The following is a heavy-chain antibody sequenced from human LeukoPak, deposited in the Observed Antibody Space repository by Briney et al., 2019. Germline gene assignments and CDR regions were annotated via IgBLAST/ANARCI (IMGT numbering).Heavy chain of an antibody. J-gene: IGHJ4*02. V-gene: IGHV4-39*07. CDR3: ARGGCSSTSCYPSLPFDY. D-gene: IGHD2-2*01. Sequence: SETLSLTCTVSGGSVSSSSYYWGWIRQPPGKGLEWIGSIYYSGSTYYNPSLKSRVTISVDTSKSQFSLKLSSVTAADTAVYYCARGGCSSTSCYPSLPFDYWGQGTLVTVSS. CDR2: IYYSGST. CDR1: GGSVSSSSYY.